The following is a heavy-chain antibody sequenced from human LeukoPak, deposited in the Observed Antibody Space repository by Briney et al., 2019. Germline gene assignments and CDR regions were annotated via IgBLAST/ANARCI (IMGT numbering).Heavy chain of an antibody. CDR3: ARDPYYGDYAIDY. D-gene: IGHD4-17*01. CDR1: GFTFSSYG. J-gene: IGHJ4*02. Sequence: GRSLRLSCAASGFTFSSYGMHWVRQAPGKGLEWVAVISYDGSNKYYADSVKGRFTISRDNSKNTLYLQMNSLRAEDTAVYYCARDPYYGDYAIDYWGQGTLVTVSS. CDR2: ISYDGSNK. V-gene: IGHV3-30*03.